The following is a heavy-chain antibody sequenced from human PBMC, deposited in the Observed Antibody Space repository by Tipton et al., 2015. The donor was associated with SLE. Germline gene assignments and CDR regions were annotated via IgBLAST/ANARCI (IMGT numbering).Heavy chain of an antibody. CDR3: VREAAMSTYGPNAFDI. V-gene: IGHV4-30-4*02. Sequence: TLSLTCTVSGDSLSIVGYYWTWIRQPPGKGLEWIGYTSKSGSTYYTPSLKSRVTISIDTSKNQFSLSLTSVSAADTAVYYCVREAAMSTYGPNAFDIWGQGTLVTVSS. D-gene: IGHD4-17*01. J-gene: IGHJ3*02. CDR2: TSKSGST. CDR1: GDSLSIVGYY.